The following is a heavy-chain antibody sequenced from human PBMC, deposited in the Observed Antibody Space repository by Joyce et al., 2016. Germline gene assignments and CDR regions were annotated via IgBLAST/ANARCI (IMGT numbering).Heavy chain of an antibody. CDR3: ASVPLIIFDDLSPDYFDS. Sequence: QLQLQESGPGVVKPSETLSLTCSVSGGSIGSSNYYWGWIRQPPGKGLEWIGTIFYTWSLYLKPALKGPVTIFMETAKNQCSLNFGSGTPADTAVDYFASVPLIIFDDLSPDYFDSWGQGTLVSVSS. CDR2: IFYTWSL. J-gene: IGHJ4*02. D-gene: IGHD3-3*01. V-gene: IGHV4-39*07. CDR1: GGSIGSSNYY.